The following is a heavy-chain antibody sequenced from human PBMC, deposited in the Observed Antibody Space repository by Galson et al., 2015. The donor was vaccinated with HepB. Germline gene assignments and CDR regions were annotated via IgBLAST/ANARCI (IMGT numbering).Heavy chain of an antibody. Sequence: SLRLSCAASGFTFNSYAMSWVRQAPGKGLEWVSAISGSGGSTYYADSVKGRFTISRDNSMHTLYLQMNSLRAEDTAVYYCAKDRGFWSGYYSNWGQGTLVTVSS. CDR2: ISGSGGST. J-gene: IGHJ4*02. D-gene: IGHD3-3*01. CDR1: GFTFNSYA. V-gene: IGHV3-23*01. CDR3: AKDRGFWSGYYSN.